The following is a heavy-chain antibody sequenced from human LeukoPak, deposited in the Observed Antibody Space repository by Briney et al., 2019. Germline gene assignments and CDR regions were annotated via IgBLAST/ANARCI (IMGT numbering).Heavy chain of an antibody. CDR2: VWYDGTNK. Sequence: GMSLRLSCAASGFTFNVYGMHWVRQAPGKGLEWVAVVWYDGTNKYSADSVKGRLTTSRDNSKNTLYLQMNSLRVEDTAVYYCARGVRGYDYLDYWGLGTLVTVSS. CDR3: ARGVRGYDYLDY. J-gene: IGHJ4*02. V-gene: IGHV3-33*01. D-gene: IGHD3-10*02. CDR1: GFTFNVYG.